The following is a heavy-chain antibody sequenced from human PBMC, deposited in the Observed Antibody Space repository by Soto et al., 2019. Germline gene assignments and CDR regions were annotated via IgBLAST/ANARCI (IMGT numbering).Heavy chain of an antibody. D-gene: IGHD2-15*01. CDR3: ARDGNRHDFDF. J-gene: IGHJ4*02. CDR2: IHPSGGIT. V-gene: IGHV1-46*01. Sequence: QVQLVQSGAEVKKPGASEMVSCKASGYSFTTYFVHWVRQAPGQGLEWRGRIHPSGGITIYAQQFQGRVTVTRDTSTTTVYMELNSLTSEDTAVYYWARDGNRHDFDFWGQGTLVTVSS. CDR1: GYSFTTYF.